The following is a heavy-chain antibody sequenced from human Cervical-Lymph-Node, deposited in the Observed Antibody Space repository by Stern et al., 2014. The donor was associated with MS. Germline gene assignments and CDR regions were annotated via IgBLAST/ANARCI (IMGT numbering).Heavy chain of an antibody. CDR3: AKGGSGSYLD. V-gene: IGHV3-30*04. Sequence: QVQLVQSGGGVVQPGRSLRLSWAASGFVFRRYALHWVRQAPGQGLEWVALISYDGRDKYYTDSVKGRFTVSRDNSNNTVDLEMNSLRLEDTAVYYCAKGGSGSYLDWGQGSLVTVSS. J-gene: IGHJ4*02. CDR1: GFVFRRYA. CDR2: ISYDGRDK. D-gene: IGHD1-26*01.